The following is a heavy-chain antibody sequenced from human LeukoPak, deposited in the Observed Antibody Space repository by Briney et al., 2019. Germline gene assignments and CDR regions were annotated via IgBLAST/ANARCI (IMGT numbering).Heavy chain of an antibody. Sequence: GGSLRLSCAASGFTFSSYAMSWVRQAPGKGLEWVSGVSGSGGSTYYADSVKGRFTISRDNSKNTLYLQMTSLRAEDTAVYYCAKDLDIVATITGNWGQGTLVTVSS. J-gene: IGHJ4*02. CDR3: AKDLDIVATITGN. CDR2: VSGSGGST. CDR1: GFTFSSYA. V-gene: IGHV3-23*01. D-gene: IGHD5-12*01.